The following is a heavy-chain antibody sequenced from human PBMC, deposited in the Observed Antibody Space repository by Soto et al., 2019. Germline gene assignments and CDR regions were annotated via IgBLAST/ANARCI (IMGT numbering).Heavy chain of an antibody. CDR2: INPNSGGT. J-gene: IGHJ3*02. V-gene: IGHV1-2*02. CDR1: GYTFTGYY. CDR3: ARDSRLLYYDFWSGYYSSDAFEI. Sequence: GASVKVSCKASGYTFTGYYMHWVRQAPGQGLGWMGWINPNSGGTNYAQKFQGRVTMTRDTSISTAYMELSRLRSDDTAVYYCARDSRLLYYDFWSGYYSSDAFEIWGQGTMVTVSS. D-gene: IGHD3-3*01.